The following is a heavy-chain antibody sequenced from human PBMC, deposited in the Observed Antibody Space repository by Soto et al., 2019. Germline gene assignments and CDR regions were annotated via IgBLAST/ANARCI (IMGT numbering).Heavy chain of an antibody. D-gene: IGHD2-8*01. CDR1: GFTFSSYD. Sequence: EVQLVESGGGLVQPGGSLRLSCAASGFTFSSYDMHWVRQATGKGLEWVSDIDTAGDTYYPGSVKGGFTISRENAKNSLYLQMNSLRAGDTAVYYCARDGVYGSISYWGQGTLVTVSS. J-gene: IGHJ4*02. V-gene: IGHV3-13*01. CDR2: IDTAGDT. CDR3: ARDGVYGSISY.